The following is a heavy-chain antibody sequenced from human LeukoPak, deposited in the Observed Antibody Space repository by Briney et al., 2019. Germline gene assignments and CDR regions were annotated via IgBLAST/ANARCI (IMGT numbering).Heavy chain of an antibody. CDR1: GGSFSGYY. V-gene: IGHV4-34*01. D-gene: IGHD4-11*01. CDR2: INHSGST. J-gene: IGHJ4*02. Sequence: SETLSLTCAVYGGSFSGYYWSWIRQPPGKGLEWIGEINHSGSTNYNPSLKSRVTISVDTSKNQFSLKLSSVTAADTAVYYCARRTTVTIPFGYWGQGTLVTVSS. CDR3: ARRTTVTIPFGY.